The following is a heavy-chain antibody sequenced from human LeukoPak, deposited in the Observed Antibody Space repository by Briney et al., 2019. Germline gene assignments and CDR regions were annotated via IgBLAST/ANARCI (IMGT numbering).Heavy chain of an antibody. J-gene: IGHJ4*02. Sequence: GASVKVSCKASGYTFTGYYMHWVRQAPGQGLEWMGRINPNSGGTNYAQKFQGRVTMTRDTSISTAYMELSRLRSDDTAVYYCARGYYGSGSFFDYWGQGTLVTVSS. D-gene: IGHD3-10*01. V-gene: IGHV1-2*06. CDR1: GYTFTGYY. CDR2: INPNSGGT. CDR3: ARGYYGSGSFFDY.